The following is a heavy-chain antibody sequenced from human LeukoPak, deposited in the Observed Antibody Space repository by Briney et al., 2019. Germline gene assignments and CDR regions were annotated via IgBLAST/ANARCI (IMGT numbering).Heavy chain of an antibody. J-gene: IGHJ4*02. CDR1: GFKFTTFW. CDR3: TGGWSFGISSAWSDF. Sequence: GSLRLSCAASGFKFTTFWMTWVRQAPGRGLEWVANIKPDGSDKFYLESVKGRFVVSRDDSDSILYLQMNSLRAEDTATYYCTGGWSFGISSAWSDFWGPGTLVTVSS. V-gene: IGHV3-7*01. CDR2: IKPDGSDK. D-gene: IGHD6-13*01.